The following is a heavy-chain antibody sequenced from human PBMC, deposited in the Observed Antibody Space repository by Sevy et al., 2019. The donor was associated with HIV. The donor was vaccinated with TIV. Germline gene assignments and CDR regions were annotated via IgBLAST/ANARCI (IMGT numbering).Heavy chain of an antibody. V-gene: IGHV1-18*01. CDR1: GYTFTSYG. Sequence: ASVKVSCKASGYTFTSYGISWVRQAPGQGLEWMGWISAYNGNTNYAQKLQGRVTMTKDTSTSTAYMELRSLRSDDTAVYYCARDRDYYDSSGYDNFDYWGQGTLVTVSS. CDR3: ARDRDYYDSSGYDNFDY. CDR2: ISAYNGNT. D-gene: IGHD3-22*01. J-gene: IGHJ4*02.